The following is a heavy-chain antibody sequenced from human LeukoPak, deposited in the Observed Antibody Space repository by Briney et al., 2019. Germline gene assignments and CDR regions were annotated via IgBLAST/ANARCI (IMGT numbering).Heavy chain of an antibody. D-gene: IGHD6-13*01. J-gene: IGHJ4*02. V-gene: IGHV3-30*18. CDR2: ISYDGSNK. CDR1: GFTFSSYG. CDR3: AKSGLAAAGQRGYFDY. Sequence: PGGSLRLSCAASGFTFSSYGMHWVRQAPGKGLEWVAVISYDGSNKYYADSVKGRFTISRDDSKNTLYLQVNSLRADDTAVYYCAKSGLAAAGQRGYFDYWGQGALVTVSS.